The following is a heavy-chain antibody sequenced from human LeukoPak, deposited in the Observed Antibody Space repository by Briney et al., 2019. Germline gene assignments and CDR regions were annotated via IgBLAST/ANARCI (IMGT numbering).Heavy chain of an antibody. D-gene: IGHD2-15*01. CDR1: GFAFNKYG. Sequence: GGSLRLPCAASGFAFNKYGMHWVRQAPGKGLEWVAVIWHDGRNKYYADSVKGRFTVSRDNSKNTLYLELNSLRDEDTAVYYCARDRGSDDPIDYWGQGTLVTVSS. V-gene: IGHV3-33*01. J-gene: IGHJ4*02. CDR2: IWHDGRNK. CDR3: ARDRGSDDPIDY.